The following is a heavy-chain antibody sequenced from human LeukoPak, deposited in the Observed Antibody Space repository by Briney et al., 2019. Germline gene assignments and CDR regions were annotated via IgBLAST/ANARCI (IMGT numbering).Heavy chain of an antibody. J-gene: IGHJ4*02. CDR3: ARDIVAPGICFDY. Sequence: SETLSLTCTVSDGSISSYYWTWIRQPAGKGLEWIGRIYTSDNTIYNPSLGSRATLSVDTSKSQFSLRLNSVTAADTAVYYCARDIVAPGICFDYWGQGTLVTVSS. D-gene: IGHD6-13*01. CDR1: DGSISSYY. CDR2: IYTSDNT. V-gene: IGHV4-4*07.